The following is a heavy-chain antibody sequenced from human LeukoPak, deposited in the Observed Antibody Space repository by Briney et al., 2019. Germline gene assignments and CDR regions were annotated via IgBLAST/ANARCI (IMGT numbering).Heavy chain of an antibody. CDR1: GFTFSDAW. J-gene: IGHJ4*02. CDR3: TGPDFFDY. V-gene: IGHV3-15*01. Sequence: GGSLRLSCAASGFTFSDAWMSWVRQAPGKGLEWVGRIKGKTDGGTRDYAAPVKGRFTISRGDSKNTLYLQMNSLKTEDTAVYYCTGPDFFDYWGQGTRVTVSS. D-gene: IGHD2/OR15-2a*01. CDR2: IKGKTDGGTR.